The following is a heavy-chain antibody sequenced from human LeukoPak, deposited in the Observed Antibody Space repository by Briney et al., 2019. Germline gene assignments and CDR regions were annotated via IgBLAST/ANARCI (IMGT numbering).Heavy chain of an antibody. CDR2: ISGSGGST. CDR1: GFTFSNAW. D-gene: IGHD6-19*01. V-gene: IGHV3-23*01. J-gene: IGHJ4*02. CDR3: AKGLASYSSGWYYFDY. Sequence: GGSLRLSCAASGFTFSNAWMTWVRQAPGKGLEWVSAISGSGGSTYYADSVKGRFTISRDNSKNTLYLQMNSLRAEDTAVYYCAKGLASYSSGWYYFDYWGQGTLVTVSS.